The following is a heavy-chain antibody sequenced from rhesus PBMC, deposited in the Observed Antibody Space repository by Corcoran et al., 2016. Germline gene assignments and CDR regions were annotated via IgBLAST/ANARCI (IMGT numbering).Heavy chain of an antibody. J-gene: IGHJ6*01. V-gene: IGHV4-143*01. CDR2: VYGNRAST. D-gene: IGHD2-39*02. CDR1: GGSITRHHN. Sequence: QVQLQESGPGLAKPSETLSLTCTVPGGSITRHHNWIWIRQAPGQGPEWIGDVYGNRASTNYNPSLKSRVTISKDTSKNQFSLRLTSVTAADTAVYYCARQGYTDHLGGLDSWGQGVVVTVSS. CDR3: ARQGYTDHLGGLDS.